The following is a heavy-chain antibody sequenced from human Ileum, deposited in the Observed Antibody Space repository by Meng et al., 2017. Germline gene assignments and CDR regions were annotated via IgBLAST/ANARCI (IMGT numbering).Heavy chain of an antibody. D-gene: IGHD4/OR15-4a*01. CDR1: GASVSANSY. CDR2: IDQSGNS. V-gene: IGHV4-4*02. Sequence: QGQLQEAGPGLVKPSETLSLPCSVSGASVSANSYWSGVRQPPGKGLAWIGQIDQSGNSYYSPSLKSRVTMSIDKSKNQFSLRLTSVTAADTAVYYCARHGGYYQDFWGQGTLVTVSS. J-gene: IGHJ4*02. CDR3: ARHGGYYQDF.